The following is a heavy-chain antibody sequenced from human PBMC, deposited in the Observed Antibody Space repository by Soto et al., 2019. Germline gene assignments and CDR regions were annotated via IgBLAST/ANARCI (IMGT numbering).Heavy chain of an antibody. CDR2: IYYSGGT. CDR3: ARLASYYYDSSDWLDP. J-gene: IGHJ5*02. CDR1: GGSISSGGYY. D-gene: IGHD3-22*01. V-gene: IGHV4-31*03. Sequence: SETLSLTCTVSGGSISSGGYYWSWIRQHPGKGLEWIGYIYYSGGTYYNPSLKSRVTISVDTSKNQFSLKLSSVTAADTAVYYCARLASYYYDSSDWLDPWGQGTLVTVYS.